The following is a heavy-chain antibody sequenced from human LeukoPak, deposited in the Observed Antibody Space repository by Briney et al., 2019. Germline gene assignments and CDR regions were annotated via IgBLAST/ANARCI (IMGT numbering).Heavy chain of an antibody. J-gene: IGHJ4*02. CDR3: ARDGGSYFGY. CDR1: GFSFRSHA. Sequence: GGSLRLSCAVSGFSFRSHAMHWVRQAPGKGLEWVAVISYDGSNKYYADSVKGRFTISRDNSKNTLYLQMNSLRAEDTAVYYCARDGGSYFGYWGQGTLVTVSS. V-gene: IGHV3-30-3*01. D-gene: IGHD1-26*01. CDR2: ISYDGSNK.